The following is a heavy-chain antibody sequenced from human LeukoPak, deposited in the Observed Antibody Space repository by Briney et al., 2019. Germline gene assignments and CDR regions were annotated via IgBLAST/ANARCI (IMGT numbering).Heavy chain of an antibody. V-gene: IGHV3-30-3*01. CDR1: GFTFSSYA. CDR3: AKGHELRISRVGYHMGDY. D-gene: IGHD5-24*01. Sequence: PGRSLRLSCAASGFTFSSYAMHWVRQAPGKGLEWVAVISYDGSNKYYADSVKGRFTISRDNSKNTLYLQMNSLRAEDTAVYYCAKGHELRISRVGYHMGDYWGQGTLVTVSS. J-gene: IGHJ4*02. CDR2: ISYDGSNK.